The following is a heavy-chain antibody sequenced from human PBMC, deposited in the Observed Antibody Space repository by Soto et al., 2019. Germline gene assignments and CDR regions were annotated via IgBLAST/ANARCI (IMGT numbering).Heavy chain of an antibody. V-gene: IGHV3-23*01. CDR1: GFTFNNYV. CDR3: AKDRLAGNFDY. CDR2: SATGGST. Sequence: EVQVLDSGGGLVQPGGSLRLSCAASGFTFNNYVMNWVRQAPGKGLEWVATSATGGSTYYADSVKGRFTISRDNSKNTLYLQMNGLRVEDTAVYYCAKDRLAGNFDYWGQGTQVTVSS. J-gene: IGHJ4*02.